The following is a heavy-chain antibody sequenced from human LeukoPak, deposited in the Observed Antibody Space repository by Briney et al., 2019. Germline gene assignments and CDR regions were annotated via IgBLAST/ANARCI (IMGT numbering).Heavy chain of an antibody. Sequence: GASVKVSCKASGYTFTDYFIHWVRQAPGQGLEWMGWIGPKSGDTSYSQNFQGRVTVTRDTSISTAYMELSRLRSDDTAVYYCGINRLGKALDIWGQGTMVTVSS. CDR1: GYTFTDYF. CDR3: GINRLGKALDI. CDR2: IGPKSGDT. V-gene: IGHV1-2*02. J-gene: IGHJ3*02. D-gene: IGHD7-27*01.